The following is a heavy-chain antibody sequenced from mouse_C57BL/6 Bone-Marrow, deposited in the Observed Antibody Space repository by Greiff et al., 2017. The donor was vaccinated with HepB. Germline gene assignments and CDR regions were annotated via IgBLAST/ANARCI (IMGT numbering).Heavy chain of an antibody. CDR2: IDPEDGET. CDR1: GFNIKDYY. CDR3: ASSYGYDRVYAMDY. D-gene: IGHD2-2*01. J-gene: IGHJ4*01. V-gene: IGHV14-2*01. Sequence: VQLKESGAELVKPGASVKLSCTASGFNIKDYYMHWVKQRTEQGLEWIGRIDPEDGETKYAPKFQGKATITAETSSNTAYLQLSSLTSEDTAVYYCASSYGYDRVYAMDYWGQGTSVTVSS.